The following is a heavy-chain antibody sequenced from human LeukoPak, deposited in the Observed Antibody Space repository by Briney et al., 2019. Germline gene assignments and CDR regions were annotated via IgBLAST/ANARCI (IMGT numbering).Heavy chain of an antibody. J-gene: IGHJ4*02. CDR3: ARGVVYALFDY. V-gene: IGHV4-31*03. D-gene: IGHD2-8*02. CDR2: IYYSGST. Sequence: PSETLSVTCTVSGGSISSGGYYWSWIRQHPGKGLEWIGYIYYSGSTYYNPSPKSRVTISVDTSKNQFSLKLSSVTAADTAVYYCARGVVYALFDYWGQGTLVTVSS. CDR1: GGSISSGGYY.